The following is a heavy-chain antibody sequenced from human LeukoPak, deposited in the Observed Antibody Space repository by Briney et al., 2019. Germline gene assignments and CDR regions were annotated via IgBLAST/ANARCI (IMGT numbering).Heavy chain of an antibody. CDR2: INPSGGST. D-gene: IGHD3-22*01. CDR3: ARAPLYYYDSSGYFDY. Sequence: GASVKVSCKASGYTFTSYYMHWVRQAPGQGLEWMGIINPSGGSTSYAQKFQGRVTMTRDMSTSTVYMELSSLRSEDTAVYYCARAPLYYYDSSGYFDYWGQGTLVTVSS. V-gene: IGHV1-46*01. CDR1: GYTFTSYY. J-gene: IGHJ4*02.